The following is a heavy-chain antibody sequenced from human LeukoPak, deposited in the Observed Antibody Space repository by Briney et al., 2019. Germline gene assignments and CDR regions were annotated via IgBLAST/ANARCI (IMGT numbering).Heavy chain of an antibody. CDR1: GYTFTGHY. V-gene: IGHV1-2*02. Sequence: ASVKVSCKASGYTFTGHYMHWVRQAPGQGLEWMGWINPNSGGTNYAQKFQGRVTMTRDTSISTAYMELSRLRSDDTAVYYCAGDQRDDDFWSGPYGMDVWGQGTTVTVSS. CDR3: AGDQRDDDFWSGPYGMDV. CDR2: INPNSGGT. D-gene: IGHD3-3*01. J-gene: IGHJ6*02.